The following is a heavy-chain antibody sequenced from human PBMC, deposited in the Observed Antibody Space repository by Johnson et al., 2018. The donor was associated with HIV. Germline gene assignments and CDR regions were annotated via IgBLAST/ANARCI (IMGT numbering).Heavy chain of an antibody. J-gene: IGHJ3*02. V-gene: IGHV3-66*01. CDR1: GFTVSSNY. CDR3: ASLSDDASDI. CDR2: IYSGGST. Sequence: MLLVESGGGLVQPGGSLRLSCAASGFTVSSNYMSWVRQAPGKGLEWVSVIYSGGSTYYADSVKGRFTISRDNSKNTLYLQMNSLKAEDTAVYYCASLSDDASDIWGRGTMVTVSS.